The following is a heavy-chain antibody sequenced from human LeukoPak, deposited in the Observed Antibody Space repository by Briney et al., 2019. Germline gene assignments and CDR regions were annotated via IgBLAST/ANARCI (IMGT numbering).Heavy chain of an antibody. J-gene: IGHJ4*02. CDR1: GGSIGSGSYY. V-gene: IGHV4-61*02. CDR2: IYTSGST. CDR3: ARHYDFWSGYFFDS. D-gene: IGHD3-3*01. Sequence: SETLSLTCTVSGGSIGSGSYYWSWLRQPAGKGLEWIGRIYTSGSTNYNPSLKSRVTISVDTSKNQFSLKLSSVTAADTAVYYCARHYDFWSGYFFDSWGQGTLVTVSS.